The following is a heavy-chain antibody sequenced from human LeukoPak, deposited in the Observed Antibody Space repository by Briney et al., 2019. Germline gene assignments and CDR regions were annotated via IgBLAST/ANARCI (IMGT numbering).Heavy chain of an antibody. CDR3: ARADLRGYAFDI. CDR1: KYTFTDYY. Sequence: ASVKVSRKASKYTFTDYYIYWVRQAPGQGREWMGWINPNSGGTSSAQKFQGRVAMTRATSINTAYMDLTRLTSDDTAVYYCARADLRGYAFDIWGQGTMVTVSS. CDR2: INPNSGGT. D-gene: IGHD2-15*01. V-gene: IGHV1-2*02. J-gene: IGHJ3*02.